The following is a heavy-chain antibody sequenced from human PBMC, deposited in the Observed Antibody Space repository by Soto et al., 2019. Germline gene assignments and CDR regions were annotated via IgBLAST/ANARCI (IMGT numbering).Heavy chain of an antibody. V-gene: IGHV4-30-4*01. CDR1: GGSLSDGDYF. J-gene: IGHJ4*02. D-gene: IGHD3-16*02. CDR3: ARGLSPLSPLDY. Sequence: PSETLSLTCSVSGGSLSDGDYFWSWIRQPPGKGLEWIGHIYHRGNTYTNPSLKSRLTISVDTSKNQFSLNLNSVTAADTAVYYFARGLSPLSPLDYWGQGTLVTVSS. CDR2: IYHRGNT.